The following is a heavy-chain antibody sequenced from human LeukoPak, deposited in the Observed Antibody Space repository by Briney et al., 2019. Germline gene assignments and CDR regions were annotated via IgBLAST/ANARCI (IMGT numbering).Heavy chain of an antibody. V-gene: IGHV3-30*02. CDR2: IRYDGSNK. J-gene: IGHJ4*02. Sequence: GGSLRLSCAASGFTFSSYGTHWVRQAPGKGLEWVAFIRYDGSNKYYADSVKGRFTISRDNSKNTLYLQMNSLRAEDTAVYYCAKDRVVVPAAIFGYWGQGTLVTVSS. CDR3: AKDRVVVPAAIFGY. D-gene: IGHD2-2*01. CDR1: GFTFSSYG.